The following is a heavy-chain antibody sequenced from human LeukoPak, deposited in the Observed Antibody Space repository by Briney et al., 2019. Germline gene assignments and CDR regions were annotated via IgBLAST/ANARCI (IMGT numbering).Heavy chain of an antibody. CDR2: IYYSGST. D-gene: IGHD2-15*01. Sequence: SETLSLTWTVSGGSISSYYWSWIRQPPGKGLEWIGYIYYSGSTNYNPSLKSRVTISVDTSKNQFSLKLSSVTATDTAVYYCARAHGGYYYYGMDVWGQGTTVTVSS. V-gene: IGHV4-59*13. CDR1: GGSISSYY. J-gene: IGHJ6*02. CDR3: ARAHGGYYYYGMDV.